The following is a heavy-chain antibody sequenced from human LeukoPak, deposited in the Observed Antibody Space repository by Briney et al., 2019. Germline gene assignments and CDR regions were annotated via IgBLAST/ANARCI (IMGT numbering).Heavy chain of an antibody. J-gene: IGHJ4*02. CDR3: AKATSMGRGYSYGYVGY. D-gene: IGHD5-18*01. CDR1: GFTFDDYA. Sequence: GRSLRLSCAASGFTFDDYAMHWVRQAPGKGLEWVSGISWNSGSIGYADSVKGRFTISRDNAKNSLYLQMNSLRAEDTALYYCAKATSMGRGYSYGYVGYWGQGTLVTVSS. CDR2: ISWNSGSI. V-gene: IGHV3-9*01.